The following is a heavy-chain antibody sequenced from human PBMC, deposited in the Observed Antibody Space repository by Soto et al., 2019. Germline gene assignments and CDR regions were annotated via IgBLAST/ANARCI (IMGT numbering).Heavy chain of an antibody. J-gene: IGHJ3*01. V-gene: IGHV4-59*08. CDR2: IYHSGST. D-gene: IGHD6-25*01. CDR3: ARQETSGLPARVFDV. CDR1: GGSISSYY. Sequence: SETLSLTCTVSGGSISSYYWTWIRQPPGKGLEWIGYIYHSGSTIYNPSLKSRVTISVDTSKTKFSLELSSVTAADTAVYYCARQETSGLPARVFDVWGQGTMVTVS.